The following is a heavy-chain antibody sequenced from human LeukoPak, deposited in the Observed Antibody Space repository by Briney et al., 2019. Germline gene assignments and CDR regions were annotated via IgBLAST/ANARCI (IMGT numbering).Heavy chain of an antibody. Sequence: PGRSLRLSCAASGFTFDVYAMHWVRQAPGKGLEWVSGISWNSGIIGYADSVRGRFTISRDNAKNSLYLQMNSLRAEDTALYYCAKDGYYYGSGSYYNLQVWGQGTLVTVSS. CDR3: AKDGYYYGSGSYYNLQV. CDR1: GFTFDVYA. CDR2: ISWNSGII. V-gene: IGHV3-9*01. J-gene: IGHJ4*02. D-gene: IGHD3-10*01.